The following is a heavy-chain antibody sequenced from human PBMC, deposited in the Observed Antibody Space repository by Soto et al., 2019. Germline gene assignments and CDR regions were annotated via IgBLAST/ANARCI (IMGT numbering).Heavy chain of an antibody. V-gene: IGHV1-3*01. D-gene: IGHD3-22*01. CDR2: INAGNGNT. J-gene: IGHJ6*02. Sequence: ASVKVSCKASGYTFTSYAMHWVRQAPGQRLEWMGWINAGNGNTKYPQKFRGRVTITRDTSASTAYMELSSLRSEDTAVYYCAAGVEPYYYDSSGYYYGYYYGMDVWGQGTTVTVSS. CDR3: AAGVEPYYYDSSGYYYGYYYGMDV. CDR1: GYTFTSYA.